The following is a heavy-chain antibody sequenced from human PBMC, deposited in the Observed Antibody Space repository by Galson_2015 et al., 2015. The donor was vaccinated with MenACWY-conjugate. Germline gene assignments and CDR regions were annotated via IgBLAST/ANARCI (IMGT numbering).Heavy chain of an antibody. CDR3: AEAGYLEYGMDV. CDR2: INPSGGST. D-gene: IGHD3-3*01. J-gene: IGHJ6*02. CDR1: GYTFTSYY. V-gene: IGHV1-46*01. Sequence: SVKVSCKASGYTFTSYYMHWVRQAPGQGLEWMGIINPSGGSTSYAQKFQGRVTMTRDTSTSTVYMELSSLRSEDTAVYYCAEAGYLEYGMDVWGQGTTVTVSS.